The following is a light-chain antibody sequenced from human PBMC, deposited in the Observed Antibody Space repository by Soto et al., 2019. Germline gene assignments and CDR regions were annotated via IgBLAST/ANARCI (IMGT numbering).Light chain of an antibody. Sequence: DIQMTQSPSSLSAAVGDRVTITSQASQSISTFLNWYQQKPGKAPNLLIYAASGLQSGVPSRFSGSGSGTDFTLTISSLQPEDFATYYCQQSYRTPITFGQGTRLEIK. CDR1: QSISTF. V-gene: IGKV1-39*01. CDR3: QQSYRTPIT. CDR2: AAS. J-gene: IGKJ5*01.